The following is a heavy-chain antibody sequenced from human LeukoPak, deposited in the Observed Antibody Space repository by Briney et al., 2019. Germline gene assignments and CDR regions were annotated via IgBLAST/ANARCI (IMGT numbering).Heavy chain of an antibody. D-gene: IGHD4-11*01. CDR3: ARGGSDYNNYAYPY. J-gene: IGHJ4*02. Sequence: QPGRSLRLSCTTSGFNFGDHAMTWVRQAPGKGLQWIGFIRSKLYGGSADYAASVKGRFYMSRDDSMRIGYLEMSSLRTDDTAVYFCARGGSDYNNYAYPYWGQGTLVTVSS. V-gene: IGHV3-49*04. CDR2: IRSKLYGGSA. CDR1: GFNFGDHA.